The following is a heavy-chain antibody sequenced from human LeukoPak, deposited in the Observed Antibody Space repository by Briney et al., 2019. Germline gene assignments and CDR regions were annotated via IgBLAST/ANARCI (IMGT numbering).Heavy chain of an antibody. CDR2: INPNSGGT. D-gene: IGHD2-2*01. V-gene: IGHV1-2*02. J-gene: IGHJ5*02. CDR1: GYTFTGYY. CDR3: ARDRGYCSSTSCYNNWFDP. Sequence: GASVKVSCKASGYTFTGYYTHWVRQAPGQGLEWMGWINPNSGGTNYAQKFQGRVTMTRDTSISTAYMELSRLRSDDTAVYYCARDRGYCSSTSCYNNWFDPWGQGTLVTVSS.